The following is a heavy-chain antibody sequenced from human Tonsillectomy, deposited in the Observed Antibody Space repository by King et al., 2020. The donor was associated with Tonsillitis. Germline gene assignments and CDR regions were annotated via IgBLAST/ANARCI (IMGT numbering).Heavy chain of an antibody. V-gene: IGHV4-39*01. D-gene: IGHD6-13*01. CDR3: ARGYSSTWIEEEYYYYMDV. CDR1: GDSISSYSDY. Sequence: QLQLQESGPGLVKPSETLSLTCTVSGDSISSYSDYWGWIRQPPGKGLEWIGTISYSGIKYNNPSLKSRVTISVDTSKSQFYLKLSSVTAADTAVYYCARGYSSTWIEEEYYYYMDVWGKGTTVTVSS. J-gene: IGHJ6*03. CDR2: ISYSGIK.